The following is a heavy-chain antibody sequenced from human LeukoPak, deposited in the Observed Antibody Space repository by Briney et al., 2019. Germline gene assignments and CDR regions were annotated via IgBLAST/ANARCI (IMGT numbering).Heavy chain of an antibody. Sequence: PSETLSLTCTVSGGSISSYYWSWIRQPPGKGLEWIGYIYYSGSTNYNPSLKSRVTISVDTSKNQFSLELSSVTAADTAMYYCARDEGANFFDYWGQGTLVTVSS. J-gene: IGHJ4*02. CDR2: IYYSGST. CDR3: ARDEGANFFDY. V-gene: IGHV4-59*01. D-gene: IGHD1-26*01. CDR1: GGSISSYY.